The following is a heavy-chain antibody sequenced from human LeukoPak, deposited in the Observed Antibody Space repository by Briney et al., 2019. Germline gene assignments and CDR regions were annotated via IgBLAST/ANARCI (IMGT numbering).Heavy chain of an antibody. CDR3: AKEDSSSSRYYFEY. CDR1: GFAFSTYA. Sequence: GGSLGLSCAASGFAFSTYAMSWVRQAPGMGLEWASAISGSGGGTYYADSVKGRFTISRDNAKNTLYLLMNNLRAEDTAVYYCAKEDSSSSRYYFEYWGQGTLVTVSS. CDR2: ISGSGGGT. J-gene: IGHJ4*02. V-gene: IGHV3-23*01. D-gene: IGHD6-6*01.